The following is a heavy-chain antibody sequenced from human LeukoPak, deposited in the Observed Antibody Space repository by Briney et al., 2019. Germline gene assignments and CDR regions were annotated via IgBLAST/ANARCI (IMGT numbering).Heavy chain of an antibody. Sequence: GGSLRLSCAASGFTFSSYSMNWVRQAPGKGLEWVSYISSSSSTIYYADSVKGRFTISRDNAKNSLYLQMDSLRAEDTAVYYCARGAAYYDFWSGYEKDFWFDPWGQGTLVTVSS. V-gene: IGHV3-48*01. J-gene: IGHJ5*02. CDR1: GFTFSSYS. CDR3: ARGAAYYDFWSGYEKDFWFDP. CDR2: ISSSSSTI. D-gene: IGHD3-3*01.